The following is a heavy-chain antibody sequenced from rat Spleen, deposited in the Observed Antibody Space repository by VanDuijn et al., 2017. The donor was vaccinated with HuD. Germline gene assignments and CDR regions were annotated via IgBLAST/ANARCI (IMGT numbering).Heavy chain of an antibody. V-gene: IGHV3-3*01. J-gene: IGHJ3*01. Sequence: EVHLQESGPGLVKPSQSLSLTCSVTGHAISSSYRWNWIRKFPGNEVEWMGYINSAGTTIYSPSLKSRISITRDTSKNQFFLQVNSVTTDDTATYYCARSDGVHYFLPFADWGQGTLVTASS. CDR1: GHAISSSYR. CDR3: ARSDGVHYFLPFAD. D-gene: IGHD1-12*02. CDR2: INSAGTT.